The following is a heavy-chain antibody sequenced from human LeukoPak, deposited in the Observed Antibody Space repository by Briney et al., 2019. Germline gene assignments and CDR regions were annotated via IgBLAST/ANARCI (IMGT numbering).Heavy chain of an antibody. D-gene: IGHD6-13*01. CDR1: GGSFSGYY. CDR2: INHSGST. CDR3: ARGEQQLEYNWFDP. Sequence: SETLSLTCAVYGGSFSGYYWSWIRQPPGKGLEWIGEINHSGSTNYNPSLKSRVTISVDTSKNQFSLKLSSVTAADTAAYYCARGEQQLEYNWFDPWGQGTLVTVSS. V-gene: IGHV4-34*01. J-gene: IGHJ5*02.